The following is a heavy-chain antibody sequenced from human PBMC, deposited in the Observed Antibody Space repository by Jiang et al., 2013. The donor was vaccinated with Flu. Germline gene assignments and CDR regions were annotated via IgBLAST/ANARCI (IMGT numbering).Heavy chain of an antibody. CDR2: INPSGGST. J-gene: IGHJ6*02. Sequence: QLVESGAEVKKPGASVKVSCKASGYTFTSYYMHWVRQAPGQGLEWMGIINPSGGSTSYAQKFQGRVTMTRDTSTSTVYMELSSLRSEDTAVYYCAREGVLRYFDWSYGMDVWGQGTTVTVSS. CDR1: GYTFTSYY. D-gene: IGHD3-9*01. V-gene: IGHV1-46*03. CDR3: AREGVLRYFDWSYGMDV.